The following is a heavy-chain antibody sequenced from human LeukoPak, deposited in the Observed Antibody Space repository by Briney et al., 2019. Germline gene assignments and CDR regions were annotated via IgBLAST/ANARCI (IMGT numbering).Heavy chain of an antibody. CDR1: GGSFSGYY. Sequence: SETLSLTCAVYGGSFSGYYWSWIRQPPGKGLEWIEEINHSGSTNYNPSLKSRVTISVDTSKNQFSLKLSSVTAADTAVYYCASKPNDYGGNSPFDYWGQGTLVTVSS. V-gene: IGHV4-34*01. D-gene: IGHD4-17*01. CDR3: ASKPNDYGGNSPFDY. CDR2: INHSGST. J-gene: IGHJ4*02.